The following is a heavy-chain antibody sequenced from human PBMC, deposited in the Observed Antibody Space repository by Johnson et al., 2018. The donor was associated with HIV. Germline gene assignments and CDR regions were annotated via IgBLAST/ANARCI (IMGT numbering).Heavy chain of an antibody. J-gene: IGHJ3*02. CDR3: ARAMTTVSTWAFDI. CDR1: GFTFSSYG. Sequence: SGGGVVQPGGSLRLSCAASGFTFSSYGMHWVRQAPGKGLEWMAFIRYDGSNKYYADSVKGRFTISRDNSKNTLYLQMNSLRAEDTAVYYCARAMTTVSTWAFDIWGQGTMVTVSS. V-gene: IGHV3-30*02. D-gene: IGHD4-17*01. CDR2: IRYDGSNK.